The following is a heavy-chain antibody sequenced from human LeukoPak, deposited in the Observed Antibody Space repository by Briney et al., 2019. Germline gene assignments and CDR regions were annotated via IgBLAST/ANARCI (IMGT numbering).Heavy chain of an antibody. D-gene: IGHD4-17*01. CDR1: GFTFINAW. Sequence: LGGSLRLSGAASGFTFINAWMGGARQAPGKGLEWVGRIKSKTDGGTTDYAAPVKGRFTISRDDSKNTLYLQMNSLKTEDTAVYYCTTTPGDYETYEYFQHWGRGTLVTVSS. V-gene: IGHV3-15*01. CDR2: IKSKTDGGTT. CDR3: TTTPGDYETYEYFQH. J-gene: IGHJ1*01.